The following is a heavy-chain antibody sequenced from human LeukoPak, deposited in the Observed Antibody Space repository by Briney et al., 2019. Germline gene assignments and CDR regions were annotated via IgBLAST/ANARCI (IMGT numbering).Heavy chain of an antibody. Sequence: GGSLRLSCAASGFTVSSNYMSWVRQAPGKGLEWVSVIYSGGSTYYADSVKGRFTISRDNSKNTLYLQMNSLGAEDTAVYYCARVGYSYGYIRSWGQGTLVTVSS. D-gene: IGHD5-18*01. CDR2: IYSGGST. J-gene: IGHJ5*02. CDR1: GFTVSSNY. CDR3: ARVGYSYGYIRS. V-gene: IGHV3-53*01.